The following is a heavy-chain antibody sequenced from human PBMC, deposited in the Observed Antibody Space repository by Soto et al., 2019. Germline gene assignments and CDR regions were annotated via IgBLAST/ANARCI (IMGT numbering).Heavy chain of an antibody. D-gene: IGHD3-3*01. CDR2: SYYSGST. Sequence: QVQLQESGPGLVKPSETLSLTCTVSGGSISSYYWSWIRQPPGKGLEWIGYSYYSGSTNYNPSLKSLVTISVDTSKNQFSLKLSSVTAADTAVYYCARALSTYYDFWSGYFDYWGQGTLVTVSS. CDR1: GGSISSYY. J-gene: IGHJ4*02. V-gene: IGHV4-59*01. CDR3: ARALSTYYDFWSGYFDY.